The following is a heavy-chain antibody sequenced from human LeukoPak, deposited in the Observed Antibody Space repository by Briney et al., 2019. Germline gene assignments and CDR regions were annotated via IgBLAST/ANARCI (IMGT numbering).Heavy chain of an antibody. CDR3: ARPGVGSGRYGAFDI. V-gene: IGHV4-59*01. J-gene: IGHJ3*02. CDR1: GGSISSYY. D-gene: IGHD5-18*01. Sequence: PSETLSLTCTVSGGSISSYYWSWIRQPPGKGLEWIGYIYYSGSTNYNPSLKSRVTISVDTSKNQFSLKLSSVTAADTAVYYWARPGVGSGRYGAFDIWGQGTMVTVSS. CDR2: IYYSGST.